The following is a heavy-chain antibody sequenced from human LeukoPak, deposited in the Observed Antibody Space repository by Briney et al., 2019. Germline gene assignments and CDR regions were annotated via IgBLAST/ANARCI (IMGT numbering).Heavy chain of an antibody. D-gene: IGHD2-21*02. Sequence: GGSLRLSCAASGFTFSSYAMSWVRQAPGKGLEWVSAISGSGGSTHYADSVKGRFTISRDNSKNTLYLQMNSLRAEDTAVHYCARDRVTAIPGYGAFDIWGQGTMVTVSS. V-gene: IGHV3-23*01. CDR1: GFTFSSYA. CDR2: ISGSGGST. CDR3: ARDRVTAIPGYGAFDI. J-gene: IGHJ3*02.